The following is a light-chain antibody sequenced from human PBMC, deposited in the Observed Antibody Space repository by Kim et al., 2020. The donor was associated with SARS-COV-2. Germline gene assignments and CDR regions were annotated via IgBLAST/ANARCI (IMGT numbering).Light chain of an antibody. V-gene: IGKV1-5*01. CDR1: QRISNW. J-gene: IGKJ1*01. CDR3: QHYDSFSPWT. Sequence: DIQMTQSPSTLSASVGDRVTITCRASQRISNWLAWYQQKGGEAPKLLILGASSLQSGVPSRFSGSGSGTEFTLTINSLQPDDSATYYCQHYDSFSPWTFGQGTKVDIK. CDR2: GAS.